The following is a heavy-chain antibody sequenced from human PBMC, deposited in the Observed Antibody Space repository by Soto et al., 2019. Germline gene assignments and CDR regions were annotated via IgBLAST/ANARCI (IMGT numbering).Heavy chain of an antibody. Sequence: SVKVSCKASGGTFSSYAISWVRQAPGQGLEWMGGIIPIFGTANYAQKFQGRVTITADESTSTAYMELSSLRSEDTAVYYCARDHYDYVWGSYRQNWFDPWGQGTLVTVSS. CDR2: IIPIFGTA. CDR3: ARDHYDYVWGSYRQNWFDP. D-gene: IGHD3-16*02. J-gene: IGHJ5*02. CDR1: GGTFSSYA. V-gene: IGHV1-69*13.